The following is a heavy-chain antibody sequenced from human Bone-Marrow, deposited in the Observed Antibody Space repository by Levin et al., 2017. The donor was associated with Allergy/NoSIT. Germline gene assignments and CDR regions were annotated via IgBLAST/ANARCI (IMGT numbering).Heavy chain of an antibody. Sequence: KISCKASGDTLRNFEISWLRQVPGQGPEWMGGIIPLYGTTNYAQNFQGRVTFTADESTSTAYMELSSLRSEDTAVYYCAREPSGSYYSFFDSWGQGTLVTVSS. V-gene: IGHV1-69*01. CDR2: IIPLYGTT. J-gene: IGHJ4*02. CDR1: GDTLRNFE. CDR3: AREPSGSYYSFFDS. D-gene: IGHD1-26*01.